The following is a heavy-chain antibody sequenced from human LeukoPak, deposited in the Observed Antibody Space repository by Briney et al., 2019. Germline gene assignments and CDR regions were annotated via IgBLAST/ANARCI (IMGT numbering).Heavy chain of an antibody. CDR1: GFTLSGYY. CDR3: ARARRALDSSPGFDP. CDR2: ISSSGSTI. Sequence: GGSLRLSCAASGFTLSGYYMSRIRQAPGKGLEWVAYISSSGSTINYVDSVKGRFTISRDNAKNSLYLQMNSLRAEDTAVYYCARARRALDSSPGFDPWGQGTLVTVSS. J-gene: IGHJ5*02. D-gene: IGHD2-15*01. V-gene: IGHV3-11*01.